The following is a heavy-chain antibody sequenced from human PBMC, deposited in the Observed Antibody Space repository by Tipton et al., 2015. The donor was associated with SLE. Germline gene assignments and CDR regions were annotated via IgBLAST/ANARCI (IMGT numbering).Heavy chain of an antibody. D-gene: IGHD3-3*01. CDR2: INHSGST. Sequence: TLSLTCTVSGDSINSDGHFWTWIRQPPGKGLEWIGEINHSGSTNYNPSLKSRVTISVDTSKNQFSLKLSSVTAADTAVYYCARDPYDSWSDYQATFDYWGQGTLATVSP. CDR3: ARDPYDSWSDYQATFDY. V-gene: IGHV4-30-2*01. J-gene: IGHJ4*02. CDR1: GDSINSDGHF.